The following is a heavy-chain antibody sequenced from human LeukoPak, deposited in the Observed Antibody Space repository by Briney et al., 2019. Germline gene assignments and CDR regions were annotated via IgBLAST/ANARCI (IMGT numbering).Heavy chain of an antibody. CDR2: IMVNCCST. CDR1: GFTFSSYA. CDR3: AIVILSIAGAGTPGDY. D-gene: IGHD6-19*01. Sequence: GGSLRLSCAASGFTFSSYAMSWVRQAPGRGLTWVSVIMVNCCSTYYASPVMSRLTISRYKSKNTLYLQMNSLRSEDTAVYYCAIVILSIAGAGTPGDYWGQGTLVTVSS. V-gene: IGHV3-23*01. J-gene: IGHJ4*02.